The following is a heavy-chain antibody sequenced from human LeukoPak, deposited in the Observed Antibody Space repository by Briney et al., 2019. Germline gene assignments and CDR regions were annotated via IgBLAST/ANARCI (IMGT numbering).Heavy chain of an antibody. J-gene: IGHJ6*03. CDR2: IYYSGST. Sequence: SETLSLTCTFSSGSITSGGYYWNWIRQHPGKGLEWIGYIYYSGSTFYNPSLKSRVTMSVDTSKNQFSLKLSSVTAADTAVYYCARALKGMTTVRYYYYYYMDVWGKGATVTVSS. V-gene: IGHV4-31*03. CDR3: ARALKGMTTVRYYYYYYMDV. D-gene: IGHD4-11*01. CDR1: SGSITSGGYY.